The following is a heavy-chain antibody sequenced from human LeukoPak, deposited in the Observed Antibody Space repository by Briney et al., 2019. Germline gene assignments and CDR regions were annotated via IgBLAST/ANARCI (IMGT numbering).Heavy chain of an antibody. CDR1: GFTFSSYS. V-gene: IGHV3-21*01. CDR2: ISSSSSYI. J-gene: IGHJ4*02. CDR3: ARDSYYYDSSGYYPFDY. D-gene: IGHD3-22*01. Sequence: PGGSLRLSCAAPGFTFSSYSMNWVRQAPGKGLEWVSSISSSSSYIYYADSVKGRFTISRDNAKTSLYLQMNSLRAEDTAVYYCARDSYYYDSSGYYPFDYWGQGTLVTVSS.